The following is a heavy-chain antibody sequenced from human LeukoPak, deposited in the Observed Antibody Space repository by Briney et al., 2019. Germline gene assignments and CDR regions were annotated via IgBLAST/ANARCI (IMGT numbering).Heavy chain of an antibody. CDR1: GYTFTSYY. J-gene: IGHJ4*02. V-gene: IGHV1-46*01. D-gene: IGHD6-13*01. Sequence: ASVKVSCKASGYTFTSYYMHWVRQAPGQGLEWMGIINPSGGSTSYAQKFQGGVTMTRDTSTSTVYMELSSLRSEDTAVYYCARERFTGSSWQLYYFDSWGQGTLVTVSS. CDR2: INPSGGST. CDR3: ARERFTGSSWQLYYFDS.